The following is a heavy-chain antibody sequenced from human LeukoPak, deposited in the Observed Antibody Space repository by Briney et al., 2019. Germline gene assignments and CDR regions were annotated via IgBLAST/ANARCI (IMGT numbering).Heavy chain of an antibody. V-gene: IGHV4-38-2*02. CDR2: IYYRGST. CDR1: GYSISSGYY. Sequence: PSETLSLTCTVSGYSISSGYYWGWIRQPPGRELEWIASIYYRGSTHYNPSLKSRVTISVDTSKNQFSLKLSSVTAADTAVYYCARTEESGYSYRYFGYYYYMDVWGKGTTVTVSS. CDR3: ARTEESGYSYRYFGYYYYMDV. D-gene: IGHD5-18*01. J-gene: IGHJ6*03.